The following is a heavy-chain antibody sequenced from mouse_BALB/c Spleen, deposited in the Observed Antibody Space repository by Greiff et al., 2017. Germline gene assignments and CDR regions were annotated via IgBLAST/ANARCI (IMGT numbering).Heavy chain of an antibody. V-gene: IGHV1-54*01. J-gene: IGHJ4*01. CDR2: INPGSGGT. Sequence: QVQLKESGAELVRPGTSVKVSCKASGYAFTNYLIEWVKQRPGQGLEWIGVINPGSGGTNYNEKFKGKATLTADKSSSTAYMQLSSLTSDDSAVYFCARGEWNYAMDYWGQGTSVTVSS. CDR1: GYAFTNYL. CDR3: ARGEWNYAMDY.